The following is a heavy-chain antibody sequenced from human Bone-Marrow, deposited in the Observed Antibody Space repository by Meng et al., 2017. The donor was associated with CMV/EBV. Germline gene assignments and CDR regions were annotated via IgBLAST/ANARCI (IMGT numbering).Heavy chain of an antibody. D-gene: IGHD6-19*01. CDR3: ARDPNSSGWFDP. CDR1: GFTFSSYG. Sequence: GESLKISCAASGFTFSSYGMHWVRQAPGKGLEWVAFIRYDGSNKYYADSVKGRFTISRDNAKNSLYLQMNSLRAEDTALYYCARDPNSSGWFDPWGQGTLVTVSS. V-gene: IGHV3-30*02. J-gene: IGHJ5*02. CDR2: IRYDGSNK.